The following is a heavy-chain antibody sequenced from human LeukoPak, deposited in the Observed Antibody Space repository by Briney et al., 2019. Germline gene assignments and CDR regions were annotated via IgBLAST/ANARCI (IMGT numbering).Heavy chain of an antibody. Sequence: SVKVSCKASGGTFSSYAISWVRQAPGQGLEWMGGIIPIFGTANYAQKFQGRVTITADESTSTAYLELSSLRSEDTAVYYCARSRRLWFGEFVWGQGTTVTVSS. V-gene: IGHV1-69*13. CDR3: ARSRRLWFGEFV. CDR2: IIPIFGTA. D-gene: IGHD3-10*01. J-gene: IGHJ6*02. CDR1: GGTFSSYA.